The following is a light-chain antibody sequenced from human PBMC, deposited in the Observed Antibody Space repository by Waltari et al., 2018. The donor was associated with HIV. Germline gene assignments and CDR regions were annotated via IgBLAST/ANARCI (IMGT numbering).Light chain of an antibody. Sequence: QSVLTQPPSASGTPGQRVTIPCSGSSSNSGTKTVSWYRQLPGTAPKLLNHTNNQRPSGVPDRFSGSKSGASASLAISGLQSEDEADYYCAAWDDSLKGWVFGGGTTLAVL. CDR1: SSNSGTKT. CDR3: AAWDDSLKGWV. J-gene: IGLJ3*02. V-gene: IGLV1-44*01. CDR2: TNN.